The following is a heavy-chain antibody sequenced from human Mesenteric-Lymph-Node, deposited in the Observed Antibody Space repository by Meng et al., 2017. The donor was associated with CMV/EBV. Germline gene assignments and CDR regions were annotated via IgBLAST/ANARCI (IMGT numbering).Heavy chain of an antibody. CDR2: INKDGGET. V-gene: IGHV3-7*03. CDR1: GFTFSDYW. D-gene: IGHD3-22*01. CDR3: ARDSYYDSSGYDY. Sequence: GESLKISCAASGFTFSDYWMAWVRQAPGKGLEWVAKINKDGGETYCVDSVKGRFTISRDNAKNSLYLQMNSLRAEDTALYYCARDSYYDSSGYDYWGQGTLVTVSS. J-gene: IGHJ4*02.